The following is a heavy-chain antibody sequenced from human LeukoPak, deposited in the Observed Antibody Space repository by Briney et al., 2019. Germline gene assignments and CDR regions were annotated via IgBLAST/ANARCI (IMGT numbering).Heavy chain of an antibody. D-gene: IGHD1-14*01. V-gene: IGHV4-39*01. CDR3: ARPQTGSNAFDI. J-gene: IGHJ3*02. Sequence: SETLSLTCTVSGGSISSSSYYWGWIRQPPGKGLEWIGSVYYSGSTYYNPSLKSRVTISVDTSKNQFSLKLSSVTAADTAVYYCARPQTGSNAFDIWGQGTMVTVSS. CDR2: VYYSGST. CDR1: GGSISSSSYY.